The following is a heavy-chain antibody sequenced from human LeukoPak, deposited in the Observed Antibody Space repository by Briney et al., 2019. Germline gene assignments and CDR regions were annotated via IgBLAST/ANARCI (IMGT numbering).Heavy chain of an antibody. CDR1: GGSISSSSYY. V-gene: IGHV4-39*01. CDR3: ARLRRITIFGVAITYFDY. J-gene: IGHJ4*02. CDR2: IYYSGST. D-gene: IGHD3-3*01. Sequence: SETLSLTCTVSGGSISSSSYYWGWIRQPPGKGLEWIGGIYYSGSTYYNPSLKSRVTISVDTSKNQFSLKLSSLTAADTAVYYCARLRRITIFGVAITYFDYWGQGTLVTVSS.